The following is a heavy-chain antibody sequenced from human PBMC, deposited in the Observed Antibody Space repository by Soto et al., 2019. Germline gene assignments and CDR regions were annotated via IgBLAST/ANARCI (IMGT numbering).Heavy chain of an antibody. Sequence: ASVKVSCKASGYTFTSYDINWVRQATGQGLEWMGWMNPNSGNTGYAQKFQGRVTMTRNTSISTAYMELSSLRSEDTAVYYCARGVWLVHQLDYWGQGTLVTVSS. CDR1: GYTFTSYD. CDR3: ARGVWLVHQLDY. J-gene: IGHJ4*02. CDR2: MNPNSGNT. D-gene: IGHD6-19*01. V-gene: IGHV1-8*01.